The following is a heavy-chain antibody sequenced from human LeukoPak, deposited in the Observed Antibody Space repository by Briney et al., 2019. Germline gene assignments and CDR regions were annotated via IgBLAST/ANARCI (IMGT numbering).Heavy chain of an antibody. V-gene: IGHV3-23*01. CDR2: LNGNGGST. CDR1: GFTFSSYA. CDR3: AKTLWVAAAGNWYFDL. J-gene: IGHJ2*01. Sequence: PGGSLRLSCAASGFTFSSYAMSWVRQVAGKGLEWVSTLNGNGGSTYYADSVEGRFTISRDNSRDTLYLQMNSLRAEDTAVYYCAKTLWVAAAGNWYFDLWGRGTQVTVSS. D-gene: IGHD6-13*01.